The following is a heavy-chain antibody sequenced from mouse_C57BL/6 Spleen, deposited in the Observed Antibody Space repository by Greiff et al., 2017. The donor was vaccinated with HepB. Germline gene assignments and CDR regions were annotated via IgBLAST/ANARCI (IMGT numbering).Heavy chain of an antibody. Sequence: QVQLKQSGAELVRPGASVTLSCKASGYTFTDYEMHWVKQTPVHGLEWIGAIDPETGGTAYNQKFKGKAILTADKSSSTAYMELRSLTSEDSAVYYCTRGGEKNWYFDVWGTGTTVTVSS. CDR3: TRGGEKNWYFDV. CDR1: GYTFTDYE. V-gene: IGHV1-15*01. J-gene: IGHJ1*03. CDR2: IDPETGGT.